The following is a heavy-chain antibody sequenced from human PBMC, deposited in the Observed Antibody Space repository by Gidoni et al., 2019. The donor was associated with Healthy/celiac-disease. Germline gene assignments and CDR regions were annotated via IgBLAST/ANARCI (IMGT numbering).Heavy chain of an antibody. D-gene: IGHD5-18*01. Sequence: EVQLVESGGGLVQPGRSLRLSCAASGFTFDDYAMHWVRQAPGKGLEWVSGISWNSGSIGYADSVKGRFTISRDNAKNSLYLQMNSLRAEDTALYYCAKTTYTAMDPYYFDYWGQGTLVTVSS. J-gene: IGHJ4*02. V-gene: IGHV3-9*01. CDR3: AKTTYTAMDPYYFDY. CDR1: GFTFDDYA. CDR2: ISWNSGSI.